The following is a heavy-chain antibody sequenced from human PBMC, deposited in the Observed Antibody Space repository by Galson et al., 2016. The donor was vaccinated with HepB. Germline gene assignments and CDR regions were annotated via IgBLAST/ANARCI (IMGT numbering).Heavy chain of an antibody. D-gene: IGHD3/OR15-3a*01. CDR3: ASLGRGTHFQYSDYGMDV. CDR2: IYPGYADT. CDR1: GYSITSYW. V-gene: IGHV5-51*01. Sequence: QSGADVKKPGESLTISCKGSGYSITSYWIGWVRQMPGKGLVWMAIIYPGYADTRYRPSPPGQVTISTDKSITTAYVQWSSLKASDTVMYYCASLGRGTHFQYSDYGMDVWGQGTTVIASS. J-gene: IGHJ6*02.